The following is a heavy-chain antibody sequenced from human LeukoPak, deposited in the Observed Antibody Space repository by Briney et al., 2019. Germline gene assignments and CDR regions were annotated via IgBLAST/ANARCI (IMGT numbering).Heavy chain of an antibody. CDR2: IIPILGIA. V-gene: IGHV1-69*02. CDR1: GVTFSSYT. J-gene: IGHJ6*04. CDR3: AGAGQLTRADV. D-gene: IGHD2-2*01. Sequence: GASVKLSCKASGVTFSSYTISWVRQAPGQGLEWMGRIIPILGIANYAQKFQGRVTISGDNSTSTAYMQLSSLRSEDTAVYYCAGAGQLTRADVWGKGTTVTVSS.